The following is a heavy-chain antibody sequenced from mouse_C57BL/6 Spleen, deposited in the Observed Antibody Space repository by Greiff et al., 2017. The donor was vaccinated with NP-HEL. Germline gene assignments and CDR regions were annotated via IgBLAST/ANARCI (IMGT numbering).Heavy chain of an antibody. CDR2: ISDGGSYT. CDR3: ARDLTGTRYFDV. V-gene: IGHV5-4*01. J-gene: IGHJ1*03. Sequence: EVKLVESGGGLVKPGGSLKLSCAASGFTFSSYAMSWVRQTPEKRLEWVATISDGGSYTYYPDNVKGRFTISRDNAKNNLYLQMSHLKSEDTAMYYCARDLTGTRYFDVWGTGTTVTVSS. CDR1: GFTFSSYA. D-gene: IGHD4-1*01.